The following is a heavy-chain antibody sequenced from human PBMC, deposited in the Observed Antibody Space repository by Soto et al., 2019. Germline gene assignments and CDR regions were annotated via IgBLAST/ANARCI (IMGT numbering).Heavy chain of an antibody. CDR3: ANYGYDYIWGSYRYTAQDAFDI. CDR1: GFTFSSYA. J-gene: IGHJ3*02. V-gene: IGHV3-23*01. CDR2: ISGSGGST. D-gene: IGHD3-16*02. Sequence: PGGSLRLSCAASGFTFSSYAMSWVRQAPGKGLEWVSAISGSGGSTYYADSVKGRFTISRDNSKNTLYLQMNSLRAEDTAVYYCANYGYDYIWGSYRYTAQDAFDIWGQGTMVTVSS.